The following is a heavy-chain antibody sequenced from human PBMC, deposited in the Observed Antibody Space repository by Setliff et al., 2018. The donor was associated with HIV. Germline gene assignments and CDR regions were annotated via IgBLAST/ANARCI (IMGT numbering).Heavy chain of an antibody. D-gene: IGHD3-16*01. CDR2: ISWNSGNI. V-gene: IGHV3-9*01. Sequence: QTGGSLRLSCAASGFTFDDYAMHWVRQAPGKGLEWVSGISWNSGNIGYADSVKGRSTISRDNAKHSLYLQMNSLRAEDTALYYCAKDSRGGFYYFDYWGQGTLVTVSS. J-gene: IGHJ4*02. CDR1: GFTFDDYA. CDR3: AKDSRGGFYYFDY.